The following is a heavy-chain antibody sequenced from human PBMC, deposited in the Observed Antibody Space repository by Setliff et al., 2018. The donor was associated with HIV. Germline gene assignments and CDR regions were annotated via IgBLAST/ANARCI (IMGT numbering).Heavy chain of an antibody. D-gene: IGHD3-16*01. Sequence: PSETLSLTCSISGGSISNYYWVWIRQSPGKGLEWIGHIHYGGGTYYNPSLESRVSISRDTSKNQFSLNLRDVTAGDTALYYCARAVIRREDRGMWTKLWPAPNHMDVWGKGITVTVSS. V-gene: IGHV4-59*01. CDR2: IHYGGGT. CDR3: ARAVIRREDRGMWTKLWPAPNHMDV. J-gene: IGHJ6*03. CDR1: GGSISNYY.